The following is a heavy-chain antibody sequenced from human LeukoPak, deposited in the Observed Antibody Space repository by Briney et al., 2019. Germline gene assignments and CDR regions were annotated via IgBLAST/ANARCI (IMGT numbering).Heavy chain of an antibody. J-gene: IGHJ3*02. D-gene: IGHD3-3*01. Sequence: PSETLSLTCTDPGGSISVYYWSWIRQPPGKGLEWIGYIYYSGSTNYNPSLKSRVTISVDTSKNHFSLKLSSVTAADTAVYYCANEGLSPTYDAVDIGGQGTMVTVSS. CDR2: IYYSGST. V-gene: IGHV4-59*08. CDR1: GGSISVYY. CDR3: ANEGLSPTYDAVDI.